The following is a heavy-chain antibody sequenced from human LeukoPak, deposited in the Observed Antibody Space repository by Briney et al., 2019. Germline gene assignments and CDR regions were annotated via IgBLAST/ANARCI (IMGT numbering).Heavy chain of an antibody. V-gene: IGHV1-2*02. J-gene: IGHJ4*02. CDR1: GYTFTDYY. CDR3: ARGRQLRFLEDY. D-gene: IGHD3-3*01. Sequence: ASVKVSCKASGYTFTDYYMHWVRQAPGQGLEWMGWINPNSGGTKYAQKFQGRVTMTRDMSTSTVYMELSSLRSEDTAVYYCARGRQLRFLEDYWGQGTLVTVSS. CDR2: INPNSGGT.